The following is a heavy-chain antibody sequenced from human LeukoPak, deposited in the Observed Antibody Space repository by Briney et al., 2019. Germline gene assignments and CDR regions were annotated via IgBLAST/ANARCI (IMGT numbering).Heavy chain of an antibody. CDR1: GFTFSSYA. CDR3: AKGGKTTVVEGGAYFDY. D-gene: IGHD4-23*01. V-gene: IGHV3-23*01. J-gene: IGHJ4*02. CDR2: ISASGGST. Sequence: GGSLRLSCAASGFTFSSYAMSWVRQAPGKGLEWVSAISASGGSTYFADSVKGRFTISRDNSKNTLYLQMNSLRAEDTAVYYCAKGGKTTVVEGGAYFDYWGQGTLVTVSS.